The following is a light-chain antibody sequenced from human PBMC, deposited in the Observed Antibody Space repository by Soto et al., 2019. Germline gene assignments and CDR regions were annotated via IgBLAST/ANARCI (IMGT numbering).Light chain of an antibody. V-gene: IGKV3-20*01. CDR2: GAS. CDR3: QQYGSSPYT. CDR1: QSVRSSY. Sequence: EIVLTQSPGTLSLSPGERATLSCRASQSVRSSYLAWYQHKPGQAPRLLIYGASSRATGIPDRFSGSGSGTDFTLTISRLEPEDFAVYFCQQYGSSPYTFGQRTKLEIK. J-gene: IGKJ2*01.